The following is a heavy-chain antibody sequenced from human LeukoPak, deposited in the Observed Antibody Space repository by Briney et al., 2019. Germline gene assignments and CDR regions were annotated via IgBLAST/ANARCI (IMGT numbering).Heavy chain of an antibody. D-gene: IGHD2-15*01. V-gene: IGHV3-30-3*01. J-gene: IGHJ4*02. CDR2: ISYDGSNK. CDR3: ARGVGH. CDR1: GFTFSSYA. Sequence: PGRSLRLSCAASGFTFSSYAMHWVRQAPGKGLEWVAVISYDGSNKYYADSVKGRFTISRDNSKNTLYLQMNSLRAEDTAVYYCARGVGHWGQGTLVTVSS.